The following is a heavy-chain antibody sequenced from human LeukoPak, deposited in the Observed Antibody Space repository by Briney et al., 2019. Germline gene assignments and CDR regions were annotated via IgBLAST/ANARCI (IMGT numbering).Heavy chain of an antibody. CDR1: GGTFSSYA. J-gene: IGHJ5*02. Sequence: SVKVSCKASGGTFSSYAISWVRQAPGQGLEWMGGIIPIFGTANYTQKFQGRVTITADKSTSTAYMELSSLRSEDTAVYYCARVAARRNWFDPWGQGTLVTVSS. CDR3: ARVAARRNWFDP. V-gene: IGHV1-69*06. CDR2: IIPIFGTA. D-gene: IGHD6-6*01.